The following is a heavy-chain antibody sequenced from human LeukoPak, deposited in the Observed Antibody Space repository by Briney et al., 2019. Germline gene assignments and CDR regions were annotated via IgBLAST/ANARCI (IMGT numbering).Heavy chain of an antibody. Sequence: PGGSLRLSCAASGFTVSSNYMSWVRQAPGKGLEWVSVIYSGGNTYYADSVKGRFTISRDNSKNTLYLQMNSLRAEDTAVYYCARERDRGVTGPYFDYWGQGTLVTVSS. V-gene: IGHV3-66*01. CDR2: IYSGGNT. J-gene: IGHJ4*02. D-gene: IGHD2-21*02. CDR1: GFTVSSNY. CDR3: ARERDRGVTGPYFDY.